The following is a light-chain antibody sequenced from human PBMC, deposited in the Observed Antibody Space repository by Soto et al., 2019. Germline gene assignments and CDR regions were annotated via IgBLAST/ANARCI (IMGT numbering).Light chain of an antibody. CDR3: QSYDSSLSGWV. CDR1: SSNIGAGYD. V-gene: IGLV1-40*01. Sequence: QSVLTQPPPVSGAPGQRVTISCTGSSSNIGAGYDVKWYQQLPGTAPKLLIHGNSNRPSGVPDRFSGSKSGTSASLAITGLQAEDEADYYCQSYDSSLSGWVFGGGTKVTVL. CDR2: GNS. J-gene: IGLJ3*02.